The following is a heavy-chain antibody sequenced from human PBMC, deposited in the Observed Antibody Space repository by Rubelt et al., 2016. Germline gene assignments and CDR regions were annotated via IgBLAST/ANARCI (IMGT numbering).Heavy chain of an antibody. Sequence: TLTLTCTFSGFSLSTSGMCVSWIRQPPGKALEWLARLDWDDDKYYSTSLKTRLTISKDTSKNQVVLTMTNMDPVDTATYYCARTVVHYGGSPNWFDPWGQGTLVTVSA. CDR1: GFSLSTSGMC. D-gene: IGHD4-23*01. J-gene: IGHJ5*02. V-gene: IGHV2-70*11. CDR3: ARTVVHYGGSPNWFDP. CDR2: LDWDDDK.